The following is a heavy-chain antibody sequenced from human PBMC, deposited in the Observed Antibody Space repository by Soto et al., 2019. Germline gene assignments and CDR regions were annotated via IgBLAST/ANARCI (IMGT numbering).Heavy chain of an antibody. CDR3: AMCSSGWPPRSDY. D-gene: IGHD6-19*01. Sequence: QVQLQESGPGLVEPSETLSLNCTVSGGPISSYYWSWIRPSPGKGLEWIGYIYYSGSTNYNPALNRRSTMTVDTSKSQFSLELSSGTAADTAVYYCAMCSSGWPPRSDYWGQGTLVTVSS. V-gene: IGHV4-59*03. J-gene: IGHJ4*02. CDR1: GGPISSYY. CDR2: IYYSGST.